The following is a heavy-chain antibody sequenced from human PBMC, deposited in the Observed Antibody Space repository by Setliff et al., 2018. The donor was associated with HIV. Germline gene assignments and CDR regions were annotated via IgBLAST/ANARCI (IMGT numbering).Heavy chain of an antibody. Sequence: SETLSLTCTVSGGSISSGSYYWSWIRQPAGKGLEWIGHIHTSGSTNYNPSLKSRVSISLDTSKNQFSLKLSSVTAADTAVYYCARGRGSYWGQGTLVTVSS. D-gene: IGHD1-26*01. V-gene: IGHV4-61*09. CDR1: GGSISSGSYY. CDR2: IHTSGST. CDR3: ARGRGSY. J-gene: IGHJ4*02.